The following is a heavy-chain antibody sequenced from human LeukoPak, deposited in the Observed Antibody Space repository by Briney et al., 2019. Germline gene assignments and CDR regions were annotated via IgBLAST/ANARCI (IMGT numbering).Heavy chain of an antibody. CDR2: ISSNGGST. J-gene: IGHJ4*02. Sequence: PGGSLRLSCSASGFTFSSYAMHWVRQAPGKGLVYVSAISSNGGSTYYADSVKGRFTISRDNSKNTLYLQMSSLRAEDTAVYYCVKDAPTHFYGDYVVYWGQGTLVTVSS. D-gene: IGHD4-17*01. V-gene: IGHV3-64D*06. CDR1: GFTFSSYA. CDR3: VKDAPTHFYGDYVVY.